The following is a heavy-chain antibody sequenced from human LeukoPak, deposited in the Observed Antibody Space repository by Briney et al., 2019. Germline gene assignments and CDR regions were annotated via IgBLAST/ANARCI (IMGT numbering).Heavy chain of an antibody. CDR3: ARGEYSSSWDYYYYGMDV. V-gene: IGHV4-59*01. CDR1: GGSISSYY. J-gene: IGHJ6*02. CDR2: IYYSGST. Sequence: SETLSLTCTVSGGSISSYYWSWIRQPPGKGLEWIGYIYYSGSTNYNPSLKSRVTISVDTSKNQFSLKLSSVTAADTAVYYCARGEYSSSWDYYYYGMDVWGQGTTVTVSS. D-gene: IGHD6-13*01.